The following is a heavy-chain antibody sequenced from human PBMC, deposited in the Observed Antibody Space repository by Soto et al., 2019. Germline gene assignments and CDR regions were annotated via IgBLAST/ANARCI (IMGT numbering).Heavy chain of an antibody. J-gene: IGHJ4*02. CDR2: ISSSSSYI. CDR3: ARDRSIAVAGTRRNDY. Sequence: EVQLVESGGGLVKPGGSPRLSCAASGFTFSSYSMNWVRQAPGKGLEWVSSISSSSSYIYYADSVKGRFTISRDNAKNSLYLQMNSLRAEDTAVYYCARDRSIAVAGTRRNDYWGQGTLVTVSS. CDR1: GFTFSSYS. V-gene: IGHV3-21*01. D-gene: IGHD6-19*01.